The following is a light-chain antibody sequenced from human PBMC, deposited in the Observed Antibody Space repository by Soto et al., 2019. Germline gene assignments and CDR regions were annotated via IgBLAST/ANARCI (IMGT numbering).Light chain of an antibody. CDR1: SSDVGSYNL. CDR3: SSYAGSRTLV. CDR2: EVT. J-gene: IGLJ3*02. Sequence: QSALTQPASVSGSPGQSITISCTGTSSDVGSYNLVSWYQQHPGKAPKLMIYEVTKRPSGVSNRFSGSKSGNTASLTISGLQAEDEADYYCSSYAGSRTLVFGGGTKLTVL. V-gene: IGLV2-23*02.